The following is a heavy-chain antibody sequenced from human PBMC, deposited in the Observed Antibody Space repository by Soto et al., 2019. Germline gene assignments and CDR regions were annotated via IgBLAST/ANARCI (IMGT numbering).Heavy chain of an antibody. Sequence: PGKGLEWIGFIYHSGNTNYNPSLKSRVTMSIDTSKSQFSLKLNSVTAADTAVYYCARDQGIASSGPFDYWGPGTLVTVSS. J-gene: IGHJ4*02. D-gene: IGHD6-13*01. CDR3: ARDQGIASSGPFDY. CDR2: IYHSGNT. V-gene: IGHV4-59*01.